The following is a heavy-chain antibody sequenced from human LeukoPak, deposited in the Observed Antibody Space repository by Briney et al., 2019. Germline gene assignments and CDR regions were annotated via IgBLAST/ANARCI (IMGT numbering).Heavy chain of an antibody. CDR2: MNPNSGNT. D-gene: IGHD3-10*01. J-gene: IGHJ4*02. Sequence: ASVKVSCKPSGYTFTNYDINWVRQATGQGLEWMGRMNPNSGNTGYAQKFQGRVTMTRNISTSTAYMELSSLRSEDTAVYYCARGSRSGDYWGQGTQVTVSS. CDR3: ARGSRSGDY. V-gene: IGHV1-8*01. CDR1: GYTFTNYD.